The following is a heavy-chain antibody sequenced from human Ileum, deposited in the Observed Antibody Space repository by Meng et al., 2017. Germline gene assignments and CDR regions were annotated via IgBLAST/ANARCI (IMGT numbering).Heavy chain of an antibody. J-gene: IGHJ4*02. D-gene: IGHD5/OR15-5a*01. CDR1: GFTFSTYA. CDR2: ISSGGGTT. V-gene: IGHV3-23*01. CDR3: AKRDNIVYPPFDY. Sequence: GESLKISCAASGFTFSTYAMSWVRQAPGKGLEWVSSISSGGGTTYYADSVKCRFTISRDNSKNTLYLQMNSLRAEDTAVYFCAKRDNIVYPPFDYWGQGNLVTVSS.